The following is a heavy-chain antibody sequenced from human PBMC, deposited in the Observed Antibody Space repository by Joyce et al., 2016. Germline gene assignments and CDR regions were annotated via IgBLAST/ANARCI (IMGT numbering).Heavy chain of an antibody. CDR2: INHKVHT. CDR3: GSQLRYLDRLFIGDY. CDR1: GGSFSGYY. D-gene: IGHD3-9*01. J-gene: IGHJ4*02. V-gene: IGHV4-34*01. Sequence: QVQLQQWGAGLLKPSETLSLTCAVYGGSFSGYYWTWIRQPPGKGLEGIGEINHKVHTHCRPSVMSRLSIAIDTSKNQYSLKMTSVTAAHTAMYYGGSQLRYLDRLFIGDYWGQGTLVTVAS.